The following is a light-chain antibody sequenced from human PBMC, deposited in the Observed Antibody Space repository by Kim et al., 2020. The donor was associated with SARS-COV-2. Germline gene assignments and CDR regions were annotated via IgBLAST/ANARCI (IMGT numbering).Light chain of an antibody. CDR3: CSFAGCCSFV. Sequence: GQSVTISCTASSSDVGVYNLVSWYQQRPGKAPKLIIYEVTTRPSGVSDRFSGSKSGYTASLTISGLQAEDEGDYYCCSFAGCCSFVFGTGTKVTVL. CDR2: EVT. CDR1: SSDVGVYNL. V-gene: IGLV2-23*02. J-gene: IGLJ1*01.